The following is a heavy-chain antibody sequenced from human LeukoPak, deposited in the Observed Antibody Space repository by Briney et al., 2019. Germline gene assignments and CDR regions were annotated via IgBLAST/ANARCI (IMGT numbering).Heavy chain of an antibody. CDR2: INHSGST. D-gene: IGHD1-26*01. Sequence: PSETLSLTCAVYGGSFSGYYWSWIRQPPGKGLEWMGEINHSGSTNYNPSLKSRVTISVDTSKNQFSLKLSSVTAADTAVYYCAGDGVVVGAKYHPWGQGTLVTVSS. CDR1: GGSFSGYY. J-gene: IGHJ5*02. V-gene: IGHV4-34*01. CDR3: AGDGVVVGAKYHP.